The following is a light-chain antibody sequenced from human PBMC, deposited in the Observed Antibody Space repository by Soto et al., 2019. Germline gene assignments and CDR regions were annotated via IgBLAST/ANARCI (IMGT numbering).Light chain of an antibody. CDR2: GNS. CDR1: SSNIGAGYD. Sequence: VLTQPPSVSGAPGQRVTISCTGSSSNIGAGYDVHWYQQLPGTAPKLLIYGNSNRPSGVPDRFSGSKSGTSASLAITGLQAEDEADYYCQSYDSSLSGFYVFGTGTKVTVL. J-gene: IGLJ1*01. V-gene: IGLV1-40*01. CDR3: QSYDSSLSGFYV.